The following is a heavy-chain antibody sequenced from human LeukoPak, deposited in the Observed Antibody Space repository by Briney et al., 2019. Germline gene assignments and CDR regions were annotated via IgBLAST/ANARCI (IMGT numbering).Heavy chain of an antibody. D-gene: IGHD3-22*01. CDR1: GGTFSSYA. V-gene: IGHV1-69*05. J-gene: IGHJ6*03. CDR2: IIPIFGTA. CDR3: AAPGNYYDSSGYSDYYYYMDV. Sequence: ASVKVSCKASGGTFSSYAISWVRQAPGQGLEWMGGIIPIFGTANYAQKCQGRVTITTDESTSTAYMELSSLRSEDTAVYYCAAPGNYYDSSGYSDYYYYMDVWGKGTTVTVSS.